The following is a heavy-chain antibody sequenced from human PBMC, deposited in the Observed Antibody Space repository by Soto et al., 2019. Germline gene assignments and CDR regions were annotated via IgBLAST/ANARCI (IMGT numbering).Heavy chain of an antibody. Sequence: QLVASGGGLIQPGESLTLSCEVSGFSVTNNYMYWVRQAPGKGLEWVSLIYSGGGTHYADFVNGRFIISRDNSKNTLHLQMDKLRAEDTAIYYCARDIACSSSSCQGDNFDIWGRGTLGTVSP. CDR1: GFSVTNNY. J-gene: IGHJ3*02. CDR3: ARDIACSSSSCQGDNFDI. V-gene: IGHV3-53*01. D-gene: IGHD2-2*01. CDR2: IYSGGGT.